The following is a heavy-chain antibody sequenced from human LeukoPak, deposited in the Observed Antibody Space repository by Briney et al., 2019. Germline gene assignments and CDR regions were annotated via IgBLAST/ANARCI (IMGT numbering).Heavy chain of an antibody. D-gene: IGHD3-10*01. J-gene: IGHJ4*02. V-gene: IGHV3-53*01. CDR1: GLTVSSNY. CDR2: LYSGGST. CDR3: AKGSGSYRPYYFDY. Sequence: GGSLRLSCAASGLTVSSNYMSWVRQAPGKGLEWVSVLYSGGSTYYADSVKGRFTISRDNSKNTLYLQMNSLRAEDTAVYYCAKGSGSYRPYYFDYWGQGTLVIVSS.